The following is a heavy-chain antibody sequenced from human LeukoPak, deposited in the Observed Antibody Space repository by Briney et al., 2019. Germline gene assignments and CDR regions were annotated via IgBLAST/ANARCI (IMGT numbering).Heavy chain of an antibody. J-gene: IGHJ5*02. CDR3: GRGIQSFDP. CDR1: GYTFTGYY. CDR2: INPNSGGT. Sequence: ASVKVSCEASGYTFTGYYMHWVRQAPGQGLEWMGWINPNSGGTNYAQKFQDRVTMTRDTSMSAAYMEISRLTYDDTAVYYCGRGIQSFDPWGQGTLVTVSS. V-gene: IGHV1-2*02.